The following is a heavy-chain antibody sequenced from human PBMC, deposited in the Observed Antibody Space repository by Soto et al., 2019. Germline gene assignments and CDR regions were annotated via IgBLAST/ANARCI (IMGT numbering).Heavy chain of an antibody. J-gene: IGHJ6*02. CDR1: GFTFSSYG. V-gene: IGHV3-33*01. CDR3: ASGYCSSTSCQNYYYYGMDV. D-gene: IGHD2-2*03. CDR2: IWYDGSNK. Sequence: GGSLRLSCAASGFTFSSYGMHWVRQAPGKGLEWVAVIWYDGSNKYYADSVKGRFTISRDNSKNTLYLQMNSLRAEDTAVYYCASGYCSSTSCQNYYYYGMDVWGQGTTVTVSS.